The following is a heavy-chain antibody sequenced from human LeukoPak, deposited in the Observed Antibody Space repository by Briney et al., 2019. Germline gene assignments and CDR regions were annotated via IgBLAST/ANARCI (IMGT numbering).Heavy chain of an antibody. CDR3: ARYMVRGVYFDY. Sequence: ASVKVSCKASGYTFTTYGISRVRQAPGQGLESMGWISAYNGNTNYAQKLQGRVTMTTDTSTSTAYMELRSLRSDDTAVYYCARYMVRGVYFDYWGQGTLVTVSS. CDR1: GYTFTTYG. J-gene: IGHJ4*02. D-gene: IGHD3-10*01. CDR2: ISAYNGNT. V-gene: IGHV1-18*01.